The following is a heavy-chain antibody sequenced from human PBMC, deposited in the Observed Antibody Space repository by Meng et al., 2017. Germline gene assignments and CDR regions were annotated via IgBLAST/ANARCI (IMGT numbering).Heavy chain of an antibody. D-gene: IGHD2-15*01. J-gene: IGHJ4*02. CDR2: INPRGGST. Sequence: ASVNVSCKASGYTFTSYYMHWVRQAPGQGLGWMGIINPRGGSTSYAQKFQGRVTMTRDTSTSTVNMDLSILRSEDTAVYYCARDRVKSESVVDYKLYYWGQGTLVTVSS. CDR3: ARDRVKSESVVDYKLYY. CDR1: GYTFTSYY. V-gene: IGHV1-46*01.